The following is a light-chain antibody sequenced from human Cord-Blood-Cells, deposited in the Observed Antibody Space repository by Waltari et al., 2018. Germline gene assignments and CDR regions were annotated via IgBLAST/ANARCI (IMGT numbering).Light chain of an antibody. Sequence: QSALTQPASVSGCPGQSIPISCTGTRRAVGGYNYVSWYQQHPGKAPKLMIYDVSNRPSGGSNRFSGSKSGNTASLTISGLQAEDEADYYCSSYTSSSTVVFGGGTKLTVL. CDR1: RRAVGGYNY. V-gene: IGLV2-14*01. CDR2: DVS. CDR3: SSYTSSSTVV. J-gene: IGLJ2*01.